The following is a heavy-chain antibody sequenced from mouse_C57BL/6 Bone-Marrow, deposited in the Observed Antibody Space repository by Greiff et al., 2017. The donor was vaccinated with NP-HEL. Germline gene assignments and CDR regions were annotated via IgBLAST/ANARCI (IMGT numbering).Heavy chain of an antibody. CDR2: ISSGGSYT. V-gene: IGHV5-6*02. Sequence: DVMLVESGGDLVKPGGSLKFSCAASGFTFSSYGMSWVRQTPDKRLEWVATISSGGSYTYYPDSVKGRFTISRDNAKNTLYLQMSSLKSENTAKDYCARPPTTVELGNCDYWGQGTTLTVSS. CDR3: ARPPTTVELGNCDY. CDR1: GFTFSSYG. D-gene: IGHD1-1*01. J-gene: IGHJ2*01.